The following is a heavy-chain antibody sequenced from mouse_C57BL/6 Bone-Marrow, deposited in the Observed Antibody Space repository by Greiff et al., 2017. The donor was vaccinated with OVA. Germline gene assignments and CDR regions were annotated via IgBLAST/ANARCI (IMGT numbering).Heavy chain of an antibody. CDR2: IYPGSGNT. CDR1: GYTFTDYY. J-gene: IGHJ1*03. Sequence: QVQLQQSGAELVRPGASVKLSCKASGYTFTDYYINWVKQRPGQGLEWIARIYPGSGNTYYNEKFKGKATLTAEKSSSTAYMQLSSLTSEDSAVYFCARTYGSSHWYFDVWGTGTTVTVSS. V-gene: IGHV1-76*01. D-gene: IGHD1-1*01. CDR3: ARTYGSSHWYFDV.